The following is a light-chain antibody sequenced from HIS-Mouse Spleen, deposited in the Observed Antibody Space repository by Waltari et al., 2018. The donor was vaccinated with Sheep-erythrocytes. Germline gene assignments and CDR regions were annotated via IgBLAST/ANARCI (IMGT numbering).Light chain of an antibody. Sequence: QSALTQPPSASGSPGQSVTISCTGTSSDVGGYNYVSWYQQHPGKAPKLMIYEVSKRPSGVPERFCGSKSGNTAALTVSGLQAEDEADYYCSSYAGSNNLVFGGGTKLTVL. CDR3: SSYAGSNNLV. J-gene: IGLJ2*01. V-gene: IGLV2-8*01. CDR1: SSDVGGYNY. CDR2: EVS.